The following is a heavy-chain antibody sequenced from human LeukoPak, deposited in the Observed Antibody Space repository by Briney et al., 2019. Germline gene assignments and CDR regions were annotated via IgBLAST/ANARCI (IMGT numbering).Heavy chain of an antibody. CDR3: ERTIAQSCNSWIYFYYGLDV. CDR2: ISGGSEDT. Sequence: GGSLRLSCTASGFAFGGYAMSWVRQAPGKGLEWVSSISGGSEDTYYAGSVKGRFTISRDNSKSTLYLQMNSLRAEDTAVYSCERTIAQSCNSWIYFYYGLDVWGQGTTVTVS. CDR1: GFAFGGYA. J-gene: IGHJ6*02. D-gene: IGHD6-13*01. V-gene: IGHV3-23*01.